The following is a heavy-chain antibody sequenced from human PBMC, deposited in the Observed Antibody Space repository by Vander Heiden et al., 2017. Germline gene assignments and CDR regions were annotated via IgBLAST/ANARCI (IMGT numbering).Heavy chain of an antibody. Sequence: EVQLVESGGGLVQPGGSLRLPCEGSGFSLSGYSMNWVRQAPGKGLEWISYISSSGSRVNYADSVKGRFTISRDNAKNSLYLQMNSLRDDDTAVYYCASRYCSGGSCYRLDAFDIWGQGTMVTVSP. CDR3: ASRYCSGGSCYRLDAFDI. CDR1: GFSLSGYS. V-gene: IGHV3-48*02. CDR2: ISSSGSRV. J-gene: IGHJ3*02. D-gene: IGHD2-15*01.